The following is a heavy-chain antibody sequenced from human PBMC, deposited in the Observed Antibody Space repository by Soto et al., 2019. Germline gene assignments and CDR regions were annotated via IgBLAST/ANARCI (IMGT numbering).Heavy chain of an antibody. D-gene: IGHD4-17*01. V-gene: IGHV1-69*12. Sequence: QVQLVQSGAEVKKPGSSVKVSCKASGGTFSSYAISWVRQAPGQGLEWMGGIIPIFGTANYAQKFQGRVTITADESTSTAYMELSSLRSEDTAVYYCASHKEPDGDYAWYYYGMDVWGQGTTVTVSS. CDR3: ASHKEPDGDYAWYYYGMDV. CDR1: GGTFSSYA. J-gene: IGHJ6*02. CDR2: IIPIFGTA.